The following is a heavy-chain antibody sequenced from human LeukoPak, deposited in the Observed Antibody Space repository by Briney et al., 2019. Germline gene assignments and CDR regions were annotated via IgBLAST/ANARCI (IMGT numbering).Heavy chain of an antibody. Sequence: GGSLRLSCEASGFTFSNYAMSWVRQAPGKGLEWVSAISGSGGSTYYADSVKGRFTISRDNSKNTLYLQMNSLRAEDTAVYYCAKDRGWATGMSDFDYWGQGTLVTVSS. CDR3: AKDRGWATGMSDFDY. J-gene: IGHJ4*02. CDR2: ISGSGGST. CDR1: GFTFSNYA. D-gene: IGHD3-10*01. V-gene: IGHV3-23*01.